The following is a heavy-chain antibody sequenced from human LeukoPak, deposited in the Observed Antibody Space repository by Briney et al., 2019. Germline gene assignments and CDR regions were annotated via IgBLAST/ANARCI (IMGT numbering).Heavy chain of an antibody. CDR2: INPNSGGT. CDR1: GYTFTGYY. CDR3: ATKAAYYDFWSGSLRGYYFDY. V-gene: IGHV1-2*02. D-gene: IGHD3-3*01. Sequence: ASVKVSCKASGYTFTGYYMHWVRQAPGQGLEWMGWINPNSGGTNYAQKFQGRVTMTEDTSTDTAYMELSSLGSEDTAVYYCATKAAYYDFWSGSLRGYYFDYWGQGTLVTVSS. J-gene: IGHJ4*02.